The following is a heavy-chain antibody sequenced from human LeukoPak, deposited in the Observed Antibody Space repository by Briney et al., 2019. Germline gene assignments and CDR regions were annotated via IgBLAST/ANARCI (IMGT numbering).Heavy chain of an antibody. CDR3: ARRYSSGWRLMPFDY. CDR2: IYHSGST. J-gene: IGHJ4*02. V-gene: IGHV4-38-2*02. CDR1: GYSISSGYY. D-gene: IGHD6-19*01. Sequence: SETLSLTCTVSGYSISSGYYWGWLRQPPGKGLEWIGSIYHSGSTYYNPSLKSRVTISVDTSKNQFSLKLSSVTAADTAVYYCARRYSSGWRLMPFDYWGQGTLVTVSS.